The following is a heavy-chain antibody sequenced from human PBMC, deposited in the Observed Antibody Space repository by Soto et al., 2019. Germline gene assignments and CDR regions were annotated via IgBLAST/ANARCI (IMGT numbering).Heavy chain of an antibody. CDR3: ARQVGALGADRLTIGY. D-gene: IGHD3-10*01. Sequence: SETLSLTCTVSGGSISSYYWSWIRQPPGKGLEWIGYIYYSGSTNYNPSLKSRVTISVDTSKNQFSLKLSSVTAADTAVYYCARQVGALGADRLTIGYWGQATLVTVSS. CDR2: IYYSGST. V-gene: IGHV4-59*01. J-gene: IGHJ4*02. CDR1: GGSISSYY.